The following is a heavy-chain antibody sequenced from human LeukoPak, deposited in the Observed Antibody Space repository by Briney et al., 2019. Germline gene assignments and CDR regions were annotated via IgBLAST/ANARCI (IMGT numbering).Heavy chain of an antibody. D-gene: IGHD6-19*01. V-gene: IGHV3-23*01. J-gene: IGHJ6*02. CDR3: AKDRGAVAPRNYGMDV. Sequence: GGSLRLSGAASGFTFSSYAMSWVRQAPGKGLEGVSAISGSGGSTYYADSVKGRFTISRDNSKNTLYLQMNSLRAEDTAVYYCAKDRGAVAPRNYGMDVWGQGTTVTVSS. CDR1: GFTFSSYA. CDR2: ISGSGGST.